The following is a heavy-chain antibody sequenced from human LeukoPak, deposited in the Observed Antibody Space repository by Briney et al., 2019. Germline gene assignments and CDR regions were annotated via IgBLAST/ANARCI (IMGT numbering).Heavy chain of an antibody. CDR3: AKNGQSGFSFDP. Sequence: KPSETLSLTCTVSGGSISSHYWSWIRQPPGKGLEWIGYIYYSGSTNYNPSLKSRVTISVDTSKNQFSLKLSSVTAADTAVYHCAKNGQSGFSFDPWGQGTQVTVSS. D-gene: IGHD5-12*01. V-gene: IGHV4-59*11. CDR1: GGSISSHY. CDR2: IYYSGST. J-gene: IGHJ5*01.